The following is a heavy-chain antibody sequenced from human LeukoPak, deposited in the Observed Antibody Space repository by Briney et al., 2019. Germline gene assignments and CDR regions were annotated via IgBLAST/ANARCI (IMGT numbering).Heavy chain of an antibody. D-gene: IGHD3-9*01. Sequence: WASVKVSCKASGYTFTSYGISWVRQAPGQGLEWMGWISAYNGNTNYAQKLQGRVTMTTDTSTSTAYMELRSLRSDDTAVYYCARGYYDILTGYYPTYNYWGQGTLVTVSS. J-gene: IGHJ4*02. V-gene: IGHV1-18*01. CDR3: ARGYYDILTGYYPTYNY. CDR2: ISAYNGNT. CDR1: GYTFTSYG.